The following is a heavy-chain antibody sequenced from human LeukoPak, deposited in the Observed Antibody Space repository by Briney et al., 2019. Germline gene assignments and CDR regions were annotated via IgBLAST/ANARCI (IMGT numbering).Heavy chain of an antibody. J-gene: IGHJ4*02. D-gene: IGHD6-19*01. CDR3: VKDLVAASENVRGWYPMDY. Sequence: PGGSLRLSCAASGLTFAEYTMHWVRQAPGKGLEWVSLISWNGARIHYGDSVKGRFTISRDNSKNSLYLQMNSLRTEDTALYYCVKDLVAASENVRGWYPMDYWGQGTLVTLSS. CDR1: GLTFAEYT. V-gene: IGHV3-43*01. CDR2: ISWNGARI.